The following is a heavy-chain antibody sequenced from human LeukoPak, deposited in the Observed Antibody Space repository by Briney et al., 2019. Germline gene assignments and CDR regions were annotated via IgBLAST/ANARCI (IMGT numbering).Heavy chain of an antibody. V-gene: IGHV4-39*01. CDR3: ARQIALAGEWAFDI. CDR1: GASFSSSGYY. Sequence: SETLSLTCAVSGASFSSSGYYWIWIRQPPGKGLEWIGSMSYGVHTYYSPSLRSRVTISVDTSNTRSSLQLSSVTAADTAVYYCARQIALAGEWAFDIWGQGTMVTV. D-gene: IGHD6-19*01. J-gene: IGHJ3*02. CDR2: MSYGVHT.